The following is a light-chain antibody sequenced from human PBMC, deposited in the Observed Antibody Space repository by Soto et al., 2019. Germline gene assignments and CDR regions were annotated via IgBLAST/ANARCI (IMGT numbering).Light chain of an antibody. Sequence: EIVMTQSPATLSVSPGERATLSCRASQSVSSNLAWYQQKPGQAPRLLIYGASTRATGIPARFSGSGSGTEFTLTISSLQSEDFAVYYCQQYGNPPVTFGGGTKVEIK. J-gene: IGKJ4*01. CDR2: GAS. CDR3: QQYGNPPVT. V-gene: IGKV3-15*01. CDR1: QSVSSN.